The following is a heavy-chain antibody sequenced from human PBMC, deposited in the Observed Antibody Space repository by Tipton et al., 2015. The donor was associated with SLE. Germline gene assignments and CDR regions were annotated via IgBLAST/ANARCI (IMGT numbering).Heavy chain of an antibody. CDR3: VRLELPATKADY. Sequence: TLSLTCTVSGFSISSYYWGWIRQPPGKGLGWRGTIYHSGTTYYNPSLKSRLTLSIDTSKNQFSLKLSSVTAADTAVYYCVRLELPATKADYWGPGTLVTVSS. CDR1: GFSISSYY. D-gene: IGHD5-24*01. V-gene: IGHV4-38-2*02. CDR2: IYHSGTT. J-gene: IGHJ4*02.